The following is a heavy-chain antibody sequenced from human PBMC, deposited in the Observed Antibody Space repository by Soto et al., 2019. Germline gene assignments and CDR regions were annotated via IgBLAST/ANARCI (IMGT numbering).Heavy chain of an antibody. CDR2: ISYDGSNK. J-gene: IGHJ4*02. Sequence: PGGSLRLSCAASGFTFSSYGMHWVRQAPGKGLELVAVISYDGSNKYYADSVKGRFTISRDNSKNTLYLQMNSLRAEDTVVYYCAKAQGSDDWGYFDYWGQGTLVTVSS. V-gene: IGHV3-30*18. D-gene: IGHD3-16*01. CDR1: GFTFSSYG. CDR3: AKAQGSDDWGYFDY.